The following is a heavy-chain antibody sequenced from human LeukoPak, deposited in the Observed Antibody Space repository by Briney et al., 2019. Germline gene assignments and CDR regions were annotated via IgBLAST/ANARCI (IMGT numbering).Heavy chain of an antibody. V-gene: IGHV4-34*01. CDR1: GGSFSGYY. Sequence: SETLSLTCAVYGGSFSGYYWSWIRQPPGKGLEWIGEINHSGSTNYNPSLKSRVTISVDTSKNQFSLKLSSVTAADTAVYYCASDYGGNPEYFQHWGQGTLVTVSS. J-gene: IGHJ1*01. CDR2: INHSGST. D-gene: IGHD4-23*01. CDR3: ASDYGGNPEYFQH.